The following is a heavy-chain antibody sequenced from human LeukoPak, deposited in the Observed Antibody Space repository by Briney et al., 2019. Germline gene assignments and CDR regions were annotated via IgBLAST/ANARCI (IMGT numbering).Heavy chain of an antibody. Sequence: GGSLRLSCAASGYTFNSYGMHWVRQAPGKGLEWVAVIWYDGSNKYYADSVKGRFTISRDNSKNTLYLQMNSLRAEDTAVYYCAKDHSPYGQLLNNWFDPWGQGTLVTVSS. CDR3: AKDHSPYGQLLNNWFDP. D-gene: IGHD2-2*01. J-gene: IGHJ5*02. CDR1: GYTFNSYG. CDR2: IWYDGSNK. V-gene: IGHV3-33*06.